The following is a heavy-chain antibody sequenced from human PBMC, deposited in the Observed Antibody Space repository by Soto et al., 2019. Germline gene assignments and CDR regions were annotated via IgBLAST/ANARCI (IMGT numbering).Heavy chain of an antibody. J-gene: IGHJ4*02. CDR1: GFTFNSYW. D-gene: IGHD3-10*01. CDR3: ARGGLQGSGNHYNDN. V-gene: IGHV3-74*01. CDR2: INPDGRST. Sequence: EVQLVESGGGLVQPGGSLRLSCAASGFTFNSYWMHWVRQAPGKGLVWVSRINPDGRSTNYADSVKGRFTISRDNAKNTLYLQMNSLSAEETAVYHCARGGLQGSGNHYNDNWGQGNLVTVSS.